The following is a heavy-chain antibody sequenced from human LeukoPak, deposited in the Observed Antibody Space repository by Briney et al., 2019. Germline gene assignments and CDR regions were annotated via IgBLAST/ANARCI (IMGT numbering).Heavy chain of an antibody. D-gene: IGHD6-13*01. CDR2: IRQDGSEK. J-gene: IGHJ4*01. CDR3: ARDGTAAGLYFDL. CDR1: GFTFTDYW. Sequence: GGSLRLSCEVSGFTFTDYWMNWFRQAPGKGPEWVARIRQDGSEKTYVESVKGRFTISRDNTKNSLSLQLNGLRAEDTAVYYCARDGTAAGLYFDLWGQGTLVTVSS. V-gene: IGHV3-7*01.